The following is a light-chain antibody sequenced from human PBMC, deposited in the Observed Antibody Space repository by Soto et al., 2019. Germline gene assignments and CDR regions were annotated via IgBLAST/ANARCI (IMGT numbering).Light chain of an antibody. CDR2: AAS. V-gene: IGKV1-9*01. J-gene: IGKJ5*01. CDR3: QLVHSFPST. Sequence: DIQLTQSPSFLSASVGDRVTITCRASQGISSYLAWYQQKPGKAPNLLIYAASTLQSGVPSRFSGSGSGTEFTLTISSLQPECFATYSCQLVHSFPSTFDQGTRLEIK. CDR1: QGISSY.